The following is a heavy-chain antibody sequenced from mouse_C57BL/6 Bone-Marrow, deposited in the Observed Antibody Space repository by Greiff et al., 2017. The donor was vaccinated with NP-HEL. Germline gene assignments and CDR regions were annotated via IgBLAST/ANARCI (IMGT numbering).Heavy chain of an antibody. V-gene: IGHV5-16*01. J-gene: IGHJ2*01. CDR3: ARDNHYGSSIFDY. CDR1: GFTFSDYY. Sequence: DVKLVESEGGLVQPGSSMKLSCTASGFTFSDYYMAWVRQVPEKGLEWVANINYDGSSTYYLDSLKSRFIISRDNAKNILYLQMSSLKSEDTATYYCARDNHYGSSIFDYWGQGTTLTVSS. D-gene: IGHD1-1*01. CDR2: INYDGSST.